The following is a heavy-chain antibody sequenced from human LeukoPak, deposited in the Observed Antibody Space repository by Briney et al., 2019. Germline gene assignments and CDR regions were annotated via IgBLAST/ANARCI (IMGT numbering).Heavy chain of an antibody. V-gene: IGHV3-23*01. CDR1: GFTFSPYW. D-gene: IGHD3-22*01. CDR3: AREGYYDKRFDY. J-gene: IGHJ4*02. CDR2: ISGSGGTT. Sequence: QPGGSLRLSCAASGFTFSPYWMHWVRQVPGKGLEWVSGISGSGGTTYHADSVKGRFTISRDNSKNTLDLQMNSLRAEDTAVYYRAREGYYDKRFDYWGQGTLVTVSS.